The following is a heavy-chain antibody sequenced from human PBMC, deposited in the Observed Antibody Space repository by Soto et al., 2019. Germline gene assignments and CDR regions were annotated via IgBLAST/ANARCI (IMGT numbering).Heavy chain of an antibody. D-gene: IGHD2-2*01. CDR3: ARVVPGAEAWFGP. Sequence: QVQLVQSGGEVKRPGASVKVSCKTSGYTFSNYGITCVRQAPGQPLEWLGGISLYSDGTNYAQKFQGRVSMTTDTATTTAYMELRSLRSDDTAVYYCARVVPGAEAWFGPWGQGTLVTVSS. CDR1: GYTFSNYG. J-gene: IGHJ5*02. CDR2: ISLYSDGT. V-gene: IGHV1-18*01.